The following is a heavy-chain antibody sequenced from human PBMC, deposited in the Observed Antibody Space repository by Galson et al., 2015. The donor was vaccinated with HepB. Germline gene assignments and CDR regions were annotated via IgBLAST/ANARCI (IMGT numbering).Heavy chain of an antibody. V-gene: IGHV1-46*03. J-gene: IGHJ3*02. Sequence: SVKVSCKASGYTFINYYAHWVRQAPGQGLEWMGLISPSVGSTSFAQKFQGRVTMTRDTSTSIVYMELNSLGYEDTAVYYCSRESEVVPGGTDAFDIWGQGTMVTVSS. CDR2: ISPSVGST. CDR3: SRESEVVPGGTDAFDI. CDR1: GYTFINYY. D-gene: IGHD2-2*01.